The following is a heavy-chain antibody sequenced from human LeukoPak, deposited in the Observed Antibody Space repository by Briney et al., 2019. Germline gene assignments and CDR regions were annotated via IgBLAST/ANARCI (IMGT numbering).Heavy chain of an antibody. Sequence: ASVKVSCKASGYTFTGYYIHWVRQAPGQGLEWMGWINPSSGGPNYAQKFQGRVTMTRDTSISTVYMEQTRLRSDDTAVYYCARDSGSSSWEFDYWGQGTLVTVSS. V-gene: IGHV1-2*02. CDR3: ARDSGSSSWEFDY. J-gene: IGHJ4*02. CDR2: INPSSGGP. CDR1: GYTFTGYY. D-gene: IGHD6-13*01.